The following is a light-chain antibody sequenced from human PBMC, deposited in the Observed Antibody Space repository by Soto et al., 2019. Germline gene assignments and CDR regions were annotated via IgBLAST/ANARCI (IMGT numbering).Light chain of an antibody. V-gene: IGLV2-14*01. CDR2: DVT. J-gene: IGLJ1*01. CDR3: ISYASINTYV. Sequence: QSALTQPASVSGSPGQSITLSCTGTSSDVGGYDYVSWYQQHPGKAPKLMIYDVTNRPSGVSNRFSGSKSGITASLTISGLQAEGEADYYCISYASINTYVFGTGTQLTVL. CDR1: SSDVGGYDY.